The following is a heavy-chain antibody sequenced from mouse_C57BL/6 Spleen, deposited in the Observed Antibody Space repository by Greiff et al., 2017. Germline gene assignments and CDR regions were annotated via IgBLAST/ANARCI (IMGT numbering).Heavy chain of an antibody. D-gene: IGHD3-3*01. Sequence: EVQLQQPGPELVKPGASVKISCKASGYSFTGYYMNWVKQSPEKSLEWIGEINPSTGGTTYNQKFKAKATLTVDKSSSTAYMQLKSLTSEDSAVYYCARGGTLDYWGQGTTLTVSS. V-gene: IGHV1-42*01. CDR2: INPSTGGT. J-gene: IGHJ2*01. CDR1: GYSFTGYY. CDR3: ARGGTLDY.